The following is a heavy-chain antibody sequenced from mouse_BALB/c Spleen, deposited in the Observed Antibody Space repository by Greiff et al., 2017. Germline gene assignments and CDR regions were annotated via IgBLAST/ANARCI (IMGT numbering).Heavy chain of an antibody. CDR1: GYAFTNYL. CDR2: INPGSGGT. Sequence: VQLQQSGAELVRPGPSVKVSCKASGYAFTNYLIEWVKQRPGQGLEWIGVINPGSGGTNYNEKFKGKATLTADKSSSTAYMQLSSLTSDDSAVYFCARSMITTRDYAMDYWGQGTSVTVSS. CDR3: ARSMITTRDYAMDY. V-gene: IGHV1-54*01. D-gene: IGHD2-4*01. J-gene: IGHJ4*01.